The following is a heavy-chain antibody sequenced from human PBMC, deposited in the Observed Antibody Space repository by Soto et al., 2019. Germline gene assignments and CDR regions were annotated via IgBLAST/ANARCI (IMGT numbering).Heavy chain of an antibody. CDR3: AKDRVAGAIGDRLDS. J-gene: IGHJ5*01. Sequence: EVQLLESGGGLVQPGGSLRLSCAASGFTFSHYAMNWVRQAPGKGLEWVSVISGSGDRTDYADSVKGRFTISRDTSENTLYLQMNSLRGEDTAVYYCAKDRVAGAIGDRLDSWGQGTLVTVSS. CDR1: GFTFSHYA. V-gene: IGHV3-23*01. CDR2: ISGSGDRT. D-gene: IGHD1-26*01.